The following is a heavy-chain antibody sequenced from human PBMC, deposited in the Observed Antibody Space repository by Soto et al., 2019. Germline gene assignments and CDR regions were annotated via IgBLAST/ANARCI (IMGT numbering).Heavy chain of an antibody. CDR3: ARKGNGRGVIIPYYYYGMDA. CDR1: GGTFSSYA. Sequence: SVKVSCKASGGTFSSYAISWVRQAPGQGLEWMGGIIPIFGTANYAQKFQGRVTITADESTSTAYMELSSLRSEDTAVYYCARKGNGRGVIIPYYYYGMDAWGQGTTVTVSS. V-gene: IGHV1-69*13. J-gene: IGHJ6*02. CDR2: IIPIFGTA. D-gene: IGHD3-10*01.